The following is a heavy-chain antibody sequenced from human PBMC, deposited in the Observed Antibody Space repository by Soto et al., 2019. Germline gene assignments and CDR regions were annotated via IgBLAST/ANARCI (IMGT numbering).Heavy chain of an antibody. D-gene: IGHD3-3*01. CDR1: GFTFSDYD. CDR2: ILFDGSNK. CDR3: AKGGPTIFGEGH. Sequence: PGGSLRLSCAASGFTFSDYDMHWVRQAPGKGLDWVSRILFDGSNKYYADSVKGRFTISRDNSKNMLYLQMNSLRAEDTAVYYCAKGGPTIFGEGHWGQGTLVTVVS. V-gene: IGHV3-30*18. J-gene: IGHJ4*02.